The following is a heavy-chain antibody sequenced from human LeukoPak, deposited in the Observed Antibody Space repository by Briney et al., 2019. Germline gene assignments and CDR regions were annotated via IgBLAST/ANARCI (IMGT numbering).Heavy chain of an antibody. D-gene: IGHD6-19*01. J-gene: IGHJ4*02. CDR1: GFPFSNYA. Sequence: GGSLRLSCAPSGFPFSNYAMRWVRHSPRKGLEWVSAVSGSGGSTFYADSVRGRHTVSRDNPQITLYLHVHSVGAQHAPVYFCARGPLPEVADATWDSWGRGALVTVSS. V-gene: IGHV3-23*01. CDR2: VSGSGGST. CDR3: ARGPLPEVADATWDS.